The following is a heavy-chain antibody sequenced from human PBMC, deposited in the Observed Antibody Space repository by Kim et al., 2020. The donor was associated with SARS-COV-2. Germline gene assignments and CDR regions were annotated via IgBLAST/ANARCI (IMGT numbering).Heavy chain of an antibody. J-gene: IGHJ4*02. V-gene: IGHV3-48*01. Sequence: GGSLRLSCSASGFTFSNYNMNWVRQAPGKGLEWVSFISSSSRTIYYADSVKGRFTISRDNAENSLFLQMNGLRAEDTALSYCATVLSKDSNYWGQGTLV. D-gene: IGHD2-15*01. CDR3: ATVLSKDSNY. CDR2: ISSSSRTI. CDR1: GFTFSNYN.